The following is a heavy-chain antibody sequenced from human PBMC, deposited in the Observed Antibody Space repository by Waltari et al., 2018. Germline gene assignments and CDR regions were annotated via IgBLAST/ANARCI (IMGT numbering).Heavy chain of an antibody. Sequence: QVQLQESGPRLVEPWETLSLTCRISGVSISDYHWSWIRQPAGKGLEFIGRVYTTGTTDYNPSLRSRATVSVDKSKNHFSLSLTSVTAADTAIYYCARGYSDDGGEYFQHWGQGTLVSVSS. V-gene: IGHV4-4*07. CDR1: GVSISDYH. J-gene: IGHJ1*01. CDR2: VYTTGTT. CDR3: ARGYSDDGGEYFQH. D-gene: IGHD3-16*01.